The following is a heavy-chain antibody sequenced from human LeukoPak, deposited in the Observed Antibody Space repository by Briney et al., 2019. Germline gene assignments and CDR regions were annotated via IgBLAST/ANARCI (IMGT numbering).Heavy chain of an antibody. CDR2: IYYSGST. J-gene: IGHJ5*02. V-gene: IGHV4-59*11. CDR3: ARGHCSSISCSRNWFDP. Sequence: PSETLSLTCSVSGGSISSHYWSWIRQPPGKGLEWIGYIYYSGSTNYNPSLKSRVTISVDTSKNQFSLKLSSVTAADTAVHYCARGHCSSISCSRNWFDPWGQGTLVTVSS. D-gene: IGHD2-2*01. CDR1: GGSISSHY.